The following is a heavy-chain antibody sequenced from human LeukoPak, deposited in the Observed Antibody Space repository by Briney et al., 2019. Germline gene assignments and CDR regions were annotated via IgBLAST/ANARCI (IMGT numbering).Heavy chain of an antibody. CDR3: ARTPQQSPRDDPLLVY. D-gene: IGHD6-13*01. CDR1: GGSVSSSNW. V-gene: IGHV4-4*02. Sequence: SGTLSLTCAVSGGSVSSSNWWTWVRQPPGKGLEWIGEIHHSGSTNYNPSLKSRVTMSVDKSKNQFSLKLSSVTAADTAVYYCARTPQQSPRDDPLLVYWGQGTLVTVSS. J-gene: IGHJ4*02. CDR2: IHHSGST.